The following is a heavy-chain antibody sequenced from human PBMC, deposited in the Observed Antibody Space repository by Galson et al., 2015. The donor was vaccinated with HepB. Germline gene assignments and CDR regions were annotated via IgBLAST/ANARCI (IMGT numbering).Heavy chain of an antibody. CDR1: GYTFTSYD. D-gene: IGHD3-10*01. CDR3: ARTTRSDSEIYYAQYSEY. J-gene: IGHJ4*02. V-gene: IGHV1-8*01. Sequence: QSGAEVKKPGESLKISCKASGYTFTSYDINWVRQATGQGLEWMGWMNPKSGNTGSAQKFQGRLTMTRNTSISTAYMELSSLRSEDTAVYYCARTTRSDSEIYYAQYSEYWGQGALVTVSS. CDR2: MNPKSGNT.